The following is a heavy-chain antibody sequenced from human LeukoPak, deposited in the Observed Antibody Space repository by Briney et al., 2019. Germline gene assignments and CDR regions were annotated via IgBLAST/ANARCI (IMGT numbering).Heavy chain of an antibody. J-gene: IGHJ4*01. CDR3: TRGKPETVFDS. CDR2: INHSGST. Sequence: PSETLSLTCSVYGGSFSGYCWSWIRQPPGKGLEWIGEINHSGSTNYNPSLKTRVTISLDRSKDQFSLKLTSVTAADTAVYYCTRGKPETVFDSWGRGTLVTVSS. V-gene: IGHV4-34*01. CDR1: GGSFSGYC.